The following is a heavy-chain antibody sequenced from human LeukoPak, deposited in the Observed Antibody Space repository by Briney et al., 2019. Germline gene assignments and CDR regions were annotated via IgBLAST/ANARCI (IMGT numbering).Heavy chain of an antibody. CDR1: GGSISSYY. D-gene: IGHD6-13*01. CDR2: IYYSGST. J-gene: IGHJ3*02. V-gene: IGHV4-59*08. CDR3: ARRRRIAAAGTDAFDI. Sequence: TSETLSLTCTVSGGSISSYYWNWVRQPPGKGLEWIGYIYYSGSTNYNPSLKSRVTISVDTSKTHFSLRLSSVTAADTAIYYCARRRRIAAAGTDAFDIWGQGTMVTVSS.